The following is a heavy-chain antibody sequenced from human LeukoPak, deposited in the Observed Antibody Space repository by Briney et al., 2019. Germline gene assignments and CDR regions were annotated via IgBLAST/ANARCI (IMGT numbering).Heavy chain of an antibody. CDR3: ARQTTVTTSWFDP. CDR1: GGSISSYY. D-gene: IGHD4-11*01. J-gene: IGHJ5*02. Sequence: PSETLSLTCTVSGGSISSYYWSWIRQPPGKGLEWIGYIYYSGSTNYNPSLKSRVTISVDTSKNQFSLKLSSVTAADTAVYYCARQTTVTTSWFDPWGQGTLVIVSS. V-gene: IGHV4-59*01. CDR2: IYYSGST.